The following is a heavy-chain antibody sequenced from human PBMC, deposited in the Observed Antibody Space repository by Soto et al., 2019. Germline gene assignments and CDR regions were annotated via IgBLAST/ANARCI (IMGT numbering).Heavy chain of an antibody. CDR3: ARGPPDIVVVPAPLGRDMDYYYMDV. J-gene: IGHJ6*03. V-gene: IGHV1-3*01. CDR1: GYTFTSYA. D-gene: IGHD2-2*01. Sequence: ASVKVSCKASGYTFTSYAMHWVRQAPGQRLEWMGWINAGNGNTKYSQKFQGRVTITRDTSASTAYMELSSLRSEDTAVYYCARGPPDIVVVPAPLGRDMDYYYMDVWGKGTTVTVSS. CDR2: INAGNGNT.